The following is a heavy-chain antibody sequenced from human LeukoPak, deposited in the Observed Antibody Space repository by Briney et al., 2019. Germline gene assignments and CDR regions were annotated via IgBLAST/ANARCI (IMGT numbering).Heavy chain of an antibody. V-gene: IGHV3-30-3*01. CDR2: ISYDGSNK. J-gene: IGHJ4*02. CDR1: GFTFSSYA. D-gene: IGHD3-10*01. CDR3: ARDRVAMVRGVNDLDY. Sequence: PGGSLRLSCAASGFTFSSYAMHWVRQAPGKGLEWVAVISYDGSNKYYADSVKGRFTISRDNSKNTLYLQMNSLRAEDTVVYYCARDRVAMVRGVNDLDYWGQGTLVTVSS.